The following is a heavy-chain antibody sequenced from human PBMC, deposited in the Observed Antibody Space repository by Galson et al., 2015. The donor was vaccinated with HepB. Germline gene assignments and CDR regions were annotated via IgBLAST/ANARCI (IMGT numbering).Heavy chain of an antibody. V-gene: IGHV1-46*01. CDR3: ARGVSWRIPSYSLDY. J-gene: IGHJ4*02. D-gene: IGHD2-2*02. Sequence: SVKVSCKASGYTFTSYYMHWVRQAPGQGLEWMGIINPSCGSTSYAQKFQGRVTMTRDTSTSTVYMELSSLRSEDTAVYYCARGVSWRIPSYSLDYWGQGTLVTVSS. CDR1: GYTFTSYY. CDR2: INPSCGST.